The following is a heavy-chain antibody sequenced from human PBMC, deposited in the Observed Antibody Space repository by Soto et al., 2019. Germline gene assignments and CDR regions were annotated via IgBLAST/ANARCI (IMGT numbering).Heavy chain of an antibody. CDR1: GGSSSGYY. V-gene: IGHV4-34*01. Sequence: SETLSLTCAVYGGSSSGYYWSWIRQPPGKGLEWIGEINHSGSTNYNPSLKSRVTISVDTSKNQFSLKLSSVTAADTAVYYCASGTYYDFWSGYYNPWRTFDYWGQGTLVTVSS. CDR3: ASGTYYDFWSGYYNPWRTFDY. J-gene: IGHJ4*02. CDR2: INHSGST. D-gene: IGHD3-3*01.